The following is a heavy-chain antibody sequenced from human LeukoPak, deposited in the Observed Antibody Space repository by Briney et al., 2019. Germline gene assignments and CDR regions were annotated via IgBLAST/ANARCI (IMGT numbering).Heavy chain of an antibody. J-gene: IGHJ4*02. CDR3: ARQGQDYDFWSGASPDY. CDR1: GYSISSGYY. V-gene: IGHV4-38-2*01. Sequence: TSETLSLTCAVSGYSISSGYYWGWIRQPPGKGLEWIGSIYHSGSTYYNPSLKSRVTISVDTSKNQFSLKLSSVTAADTAVYYCARQGQDYDFWSGASPDYWGQRTLVTVSS. CDR2: IYHSGST. D-gene: IGHD3-3*01.